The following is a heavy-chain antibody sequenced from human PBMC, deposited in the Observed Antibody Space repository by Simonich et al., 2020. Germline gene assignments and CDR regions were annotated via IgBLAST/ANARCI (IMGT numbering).Heavy chain of an antibody. V-gene: IGHV4-38-2*01. CDR3: ARVGYSNYYYYGMDV. J-gene: IGHJ6*02. CDR2: IYHSRST. D-gene: IGHD6-13*01. Sequence: QVQLQESGPGLVKPSETLSLTCAVSGYSISSGYYWGWIRHPPGKGLEWIGSIYHSRSTYYNPSLKSRVTISVDTSKNQFSLKLSSVTAADTAVYYCARVGYSNYYYYGMDVWGQGTTVTVSS. CDR1: GYSISSGYY.